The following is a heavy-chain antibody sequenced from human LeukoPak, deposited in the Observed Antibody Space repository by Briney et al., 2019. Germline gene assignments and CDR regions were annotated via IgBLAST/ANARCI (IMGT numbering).Heavy chain of an antibody. J-gene: IGHJ4*02. CDR2: IHSDGTT. D-gene: IGHD3-16*01. CDR1: GGSLTNYY. Sequence: KPSEALSLTCNVSGGSLTNYYWGWIRQPPGKGLEFIGYIHSDGTTNYDSSLQSRVAISLDTSKIQFSLRLYSATAADTALYFCARLNFRGGEALHFDSWGQGTLVTVSS. V-gene: IGHV4-4*09. CDR3: ARLNFRGGEALHFDS.